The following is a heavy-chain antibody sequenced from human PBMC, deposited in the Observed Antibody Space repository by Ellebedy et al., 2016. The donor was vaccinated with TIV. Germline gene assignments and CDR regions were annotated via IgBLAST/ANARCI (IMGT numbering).Heavy chain of an antibody. V-gene: IGHV3-23*01. D-gene: IGHD3-10*01. J-gene: IGHJ5*02. Sequence: GESLKISXAASGFTFSSYAMSWVRQAPGKGLEWVSAISGSGGSTYYADSVKGRFTISRDNSKNTLYLQMNSLRAEDTAVYYCAKTLGRFWFDPWGQGTLVTVSS. CDR1: GFTFSSYA. CDR3: AKTLGRFWFDP. CDR2: ISGSGGST.